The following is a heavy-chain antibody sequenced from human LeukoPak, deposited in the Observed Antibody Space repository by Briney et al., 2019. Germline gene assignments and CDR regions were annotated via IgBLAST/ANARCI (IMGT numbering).Heavy chain of an antibody. CDR1: GGSFSGYY. D-gene: IGHD2-2*02. CDR3: ARYCSSTSCYTYYFDY. J-gene: IGHJ4*02. Sequence: SETLSLTCAVYGGSFSGYYWSWIRQPPGKGLEWIGEINHSGSTNYNPSLKSRVTISVDTSKNQFSLKLSSVTAADTAVYYCARYCSSTSCYTYYFDYWGQGTLVTVSS. CDR2: INHSGST. V-gene: IGHV4-34*01.